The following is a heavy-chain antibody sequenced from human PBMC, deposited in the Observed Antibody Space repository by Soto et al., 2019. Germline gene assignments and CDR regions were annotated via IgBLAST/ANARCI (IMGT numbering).Heavy chain of an antibody. D-gene: IGHD1-26*01. CDR2: IIPIFGTA. V-gene: IGHV1-69*01. CDR1: GGTFSSYA. CDR3: ARGGSYGGQYYYYGMDV. Sequence: QVQLVQSGAEVKKPGSSVKVSCKASGGTFSSYAISWVRQAPGQGLEWMGGIIPIFGTANYAQKFQGRVTITADESTSTAYMELSSLRSEDTAVYYCARGGSYGGQYYYYGMDVWGQGTTVTVSS. J-gene: IGHJ6*02.